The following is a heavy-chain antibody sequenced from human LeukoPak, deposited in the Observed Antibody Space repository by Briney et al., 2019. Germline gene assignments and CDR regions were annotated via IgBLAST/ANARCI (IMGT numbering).Heavy chain of an antibody. CDR1: GGSISSYY. D-gene: IGHD2-15*01. V-gene: IGHV4-30-4*08. CDR2: IYYSGST. Sequence: NPSETLSLTCTVSGGSISSYYWSWIRQPPGKGLEWIGYIYYSGSTYYNPSLKSRVTILVDTSKNQFSLKLSSVTAADTAVYYCARDQGYCSGGSCFYYWGQGTLVTVSS. J-gene: IGHJ4*02. CDR3: ARDQGYCSGGSCFYY.